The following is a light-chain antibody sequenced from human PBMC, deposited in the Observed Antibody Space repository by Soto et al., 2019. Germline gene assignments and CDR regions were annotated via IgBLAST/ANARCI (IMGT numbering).Light chain of an antibody. J-gene: IGLJ2*01. V-gene: IGLV1-51*02. CDR2: ENN. CDR1: SSNIGNNY. Sequence: QSVLTQPPSVSATPGQTVTISCSGSSSNIGNNYVSWYQQFPGTAPKLLIYENNKRPSGIPDRFSGSKSGTSATLGITGLQTGDGADYYCGTWDSSLSARIFGGGTKLTVL. CDR3: GTWDSSLSARI.